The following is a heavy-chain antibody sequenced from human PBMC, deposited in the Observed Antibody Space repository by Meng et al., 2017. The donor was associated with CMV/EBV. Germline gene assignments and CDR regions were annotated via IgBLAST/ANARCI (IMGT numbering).Heavy chain of an antibody. J-gene: IGHJ5*02. D-gene: IGHD6-13*01. CDR1: GGTFSSYA. Sequence: SVKVSCKASGGTFSSYAISWVRQAPGQGLEWMGGIIPIFGTANYAQKFQGRVTITTDESTSTAYMELSSLRSEDTAVYYCARDRVKAAGQIWATNWFDHWGQGTLVTVSS. V-gene: IGHV1-69*05. CDR3: ARDRVKAAGQIWATNWFDH. CDR2: IIPIFGTA.